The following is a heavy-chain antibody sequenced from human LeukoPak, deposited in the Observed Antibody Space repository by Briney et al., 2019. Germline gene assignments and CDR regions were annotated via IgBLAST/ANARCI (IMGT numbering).Heavy chain of an antibody. V-gene: IGHV4-59*01. J-gene: IGHJ4*01. Sequence: SETLSLTCTVSGGSFTSNYWTWIRQPPGKGLEWIGYISYSEGTNYNPSLKSRVTMSVDTSKNQFSLKLSSVTAADTAVYYCARERDYGDRLFDYWGQEPWSPSPQ. CDR2: ISYSEGT. CDR1: GGSFTSNY. CDR3: ARERDYGDRLFDY. D-gene: IGHD4-17*01.